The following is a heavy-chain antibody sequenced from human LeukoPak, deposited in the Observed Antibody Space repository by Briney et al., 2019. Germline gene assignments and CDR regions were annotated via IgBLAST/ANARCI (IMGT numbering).Heavy chain of an antibody. Sequence: GASVKVSCKASGYTFTGYYMHWVRQAPGQGLEWMGWINPNSGGTNYAQKFQGRVTMTRNTSISTAYMELSSLRSKDTAVYYCARNNIVVVPAAMSPSYYYGMDVWGQGTTVTVSS. J-gene: IGHJ6*02. D-gene: IGHD2-2*01. CDR1: GYTFTGYY. CDR3: ARNNIVVVPAAMSPSYYYGMDV. CDR2: INPNSGGT. V-gene: IGHV1-2*02.